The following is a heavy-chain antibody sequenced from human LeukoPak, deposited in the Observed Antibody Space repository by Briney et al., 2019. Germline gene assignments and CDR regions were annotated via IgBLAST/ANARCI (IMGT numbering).Heavy chain of an antibody. CDR3: ARDQGVRLVPLWYFDV. V-gene: IGHV3-33*01. D-gene: IGHD6-19*01. Sequence: HPGGSLRLSCAASGFTFSSYAMHWARQAPGKGLEWVALLWYDGNNEYYADSVKGRFTISRDDSKNTLYLQMNSLRAEDTAVYYCARDQGVRLVPLWYFDVWGRGTLVTVSS. CDR2: LWYDGNNE. CDR1: GFTFSSYA. J-gene: IGHJ2*01.